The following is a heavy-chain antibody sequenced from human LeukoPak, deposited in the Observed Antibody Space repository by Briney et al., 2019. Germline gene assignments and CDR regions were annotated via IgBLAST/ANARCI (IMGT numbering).Heavy chain of an antibody. Sequence: GSVKVSCMASGYTFTRYYIDWVPQAPGLGLAGMGRINSDNGVTNYAQKFQARVTMTRDTSTSTAYMELSSLRSEETALYYCARDSLTITPRPDRANWFDPWGEGTLVTASS. J-gene: IGHJ5*02. CDR3: ARDSLTITPRPDRANWFDP. V-gene: IGHV1-2*06. D-gene: IGHD6-6*01. CDR1: GYTFTRYY. CDR2: INSDNGVT.